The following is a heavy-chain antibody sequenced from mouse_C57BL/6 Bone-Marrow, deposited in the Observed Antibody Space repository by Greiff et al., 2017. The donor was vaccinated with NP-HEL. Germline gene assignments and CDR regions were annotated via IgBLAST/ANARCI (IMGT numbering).Heavy chain of an antibody. D-gene: IGHD2-10*01. Sequence: EVQGVESGGDLVRPGGSLKLSCAASGFTFSSYGMSWVRQTPDKRLEWVATISSGGSYTYYPASVKGRFTISRDNAKNTLYLQMSSLKSEDTAMYYCANLLYAMDYWGQGTSVTVSS. J-gene: IGHJ4*01. CDR2: ISSGGSYT. CDR1: GFTFSSYG. CDR3: ANLLYAMDY. V-gene: IGHV5-6*01.